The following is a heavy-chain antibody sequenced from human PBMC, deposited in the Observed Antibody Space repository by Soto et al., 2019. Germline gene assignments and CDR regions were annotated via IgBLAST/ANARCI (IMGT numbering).Heavy chain of an antibody. CDR3: XXXXXXXXXXXXXXXXYGMDV. Sequence: QVQLVESGGGVVQPGRSLRLSCAASGFTFSSYGMHWVRQAPGKGLGWVAVIWYDGSNKYYADSVKGRFTISRDNSKXXXXXXXXXXXXXXXXXXXXXXXXXXXXXXXXXXXXYGMDVWGQGTTVTVSS. CDR1: GFTFSSYG. V-gene: IGHV3-33*01. J-gene: IGHJ6*02. CDR2: IWYDGSNK.